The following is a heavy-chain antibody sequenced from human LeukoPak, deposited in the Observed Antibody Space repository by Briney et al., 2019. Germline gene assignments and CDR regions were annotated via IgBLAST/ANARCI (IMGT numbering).Heavy chain of an antibody. Sequence: ASVKVSCKASGYTFTSYGISWVRQAPGQGLAWMGWISAYNGNTNYAQKLQGRVTMTTDTSTSTAYMELRSLRSDDTAVYYCAREYCGGDCYDAFDIWGQGTMVTVSS. CDR1: GYTFTSYG. CDR3: AREYCGGDCYDAFDI. D-gene: IGHD2-21*02. V-gene: IGHV1-18*01. J-gene: IGHJ3*02. CDR2: ISAYNGNT.